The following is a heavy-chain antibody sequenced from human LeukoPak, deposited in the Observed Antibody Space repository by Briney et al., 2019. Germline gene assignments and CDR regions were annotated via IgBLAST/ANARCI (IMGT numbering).Heavy chain of an antibody. CDR1: GGSISTYY. CDR2: VYYSGTT. Sequence: SQTLSLTCTVSGGSISTYYWSWIRQPPGKGLEWIGYVYYSGTTNYNAALKSRVSISVDTSRSHFSLKLSSVTAADTAVYYCARGLSDAGRAFDYWGQRTLVTASS. CDR3: ARGLSDAGRAFDY. D-gene: IGHD2-21*02. J-gene: IGHJ4*02. V-gene: IGHV4-59*01.